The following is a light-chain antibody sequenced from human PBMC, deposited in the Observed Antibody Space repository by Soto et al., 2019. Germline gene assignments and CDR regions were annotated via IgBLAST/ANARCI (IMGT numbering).Light chain of an antibody. CDR2: GNT. V-gene: IGLV1-40*01. J-gene: IGLJ2*01. CDR1: SSNIGAGYA. CDR3: LSFDSSLSVV. Sequence: QLVLTQPPSVSGAPGQRVTISCTGSSSNIGAGYAVHWYQQLPGRAPKLLIYGNTNRPSGVPDRFSGSKSGTSASLAITGLQAEDEAAYYCLSFDSSLSVVFGGGTKLTVL.